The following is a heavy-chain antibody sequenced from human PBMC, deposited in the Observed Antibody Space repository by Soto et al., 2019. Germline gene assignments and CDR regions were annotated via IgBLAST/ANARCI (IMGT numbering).Heavy chain of an antibody. CDR1: GGSISSSNW. V-gene: IGHV4-4*02. D-gene: IGHD5-12*01. CDR3: ARKGGYDFPHFDY. Sequence: SETLSLTCAVSGGSISSSNWWSWVRQPPGKGLEWIGEIYHSGGTNYNPSLKSRVTISVDKSKNQFSLKLSSVTAADTAVYYCARKGGYDFPHFDYWGQGTLVTVSS. CDR2: IYHSGGT. J-gene: IGHJ4*02.